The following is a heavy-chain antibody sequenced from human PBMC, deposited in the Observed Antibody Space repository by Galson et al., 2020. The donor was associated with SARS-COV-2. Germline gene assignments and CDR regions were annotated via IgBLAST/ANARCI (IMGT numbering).Heavy chain of an antibody. D-gene: IGHD4-17*01. J-gene: IGHJ6*02. Sequence: SETLSLTCTVSGGSISSGGYYWSWIRQHPGKGLEWLGYIYYSGSTSYNPSLKSRVTISVDTSKNQFSLKLSSVTAADTAVYYCARDVTTVAHLDYYYYYGMDVWGQGTTVTVSS. V-gene: IGHV4-31*03. CDR1: GGSISSGGYY. CDR2: IYYSGST. CDR3: ARDVTTVAHLDYYYYYGMDV.